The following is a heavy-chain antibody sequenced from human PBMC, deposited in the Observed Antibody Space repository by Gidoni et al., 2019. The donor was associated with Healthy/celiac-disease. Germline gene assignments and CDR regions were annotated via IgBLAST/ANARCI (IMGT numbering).Heavy chain of an antibody. CDR3: AKDLMYGQPGAAFDI. D-gene: IGHD2-8*01. CDR1: GFTFSRYA. Sequence: EVQLLESGGGLVQPGGSLRLSCAASGFTFSRYAMSWVRQAPGKGLEWVSAISGSGGSTYYADPGKGRFTISRDNSKNTLYLQMNSLRAEDTAVYYCAKDLMYGQPGAAFDIWGQGTMVTVSS. J-gene: IGHJ3*02. CDR2: ISGSGGST. V-gene: IGHV3-23*01.